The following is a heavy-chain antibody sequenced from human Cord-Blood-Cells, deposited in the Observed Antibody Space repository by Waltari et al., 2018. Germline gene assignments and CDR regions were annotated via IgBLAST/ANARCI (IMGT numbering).Heavy chain of an antibody. D-gene: IGHD3-9*01. V-gene: IGHV4-34*01. CDR3: ARVDDNFLTGFWY. CDR2: IKHRRRH. Sequence: VQLQHLGAGLLKPSETLSLTCAVYGGSFRGYYWSWIRPPPGEGLEWLGEIKHRRRHQYNPSRKSRVMISVDTFTCQFSLELRSVTAANLAVYSCARVDDNFLTGFWYWGQGTLVTVSS. CDR1: GGSFRGYY. J-gene: IGHJ4*02.